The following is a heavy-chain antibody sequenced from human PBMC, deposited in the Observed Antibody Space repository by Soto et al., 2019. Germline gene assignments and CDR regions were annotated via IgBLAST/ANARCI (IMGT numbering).Heavy chain of an antibody. D-gene: IGHD1-26*01. CDR1: GGSISNSNW. CDR2: IFHSGST. Sequence: QVQLQESGPGLVKPSWTLSLTCAVLGGSISNSNWCTWGRQHPGKGLDWIGEIFHSGSTNYNTSLLGRVTISADKANNPFSLKLSSVTAADTAVYYCAHRPIVGAAIWGQGTLVTVSS. J-gene: IGHJ4*02. CDR3: AHRPIVGAAI. V-gene: IGHV4-4*02.